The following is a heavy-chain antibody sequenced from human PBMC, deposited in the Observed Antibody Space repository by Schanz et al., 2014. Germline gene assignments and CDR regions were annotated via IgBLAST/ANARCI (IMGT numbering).Heavy chain of an antibody. V-gene: IGHV3-7*01. Sequence: VQLVESGGGLVKPGGSLRLSCAGTGFTFSAYWMTWVRQAPGKGLEWVANIRGDGSEKHYVDSVEGRFTISRDNAKDSVFLQMNSLRVEDTAVYYCARVGIEGSSGRKTDYWGQGTLVTVSS. CDR3: ARVGIEGSSGRKTDY. D-gene: IGHD3-22*01. CDR2: IRGDGSEK. J-gene: IGHJ4*02. CDR1: GFTFSAYW.